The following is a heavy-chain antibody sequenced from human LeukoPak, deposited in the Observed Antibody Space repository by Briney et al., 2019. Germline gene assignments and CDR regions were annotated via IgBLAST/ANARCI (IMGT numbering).Heavy chain of an antibody. D-gene: IGHD3-10*02. J-gene: IGHJ6*04. CDR1: AFTFDDYA. CDR3: AELGITMIGGV. CDR2: ISWNSGSI. V-gene: IGHV3-9*01. Sequence: GGSLRLSCAASAFTFDDYAMHWVRQAPGKGLEWVSGISWNSGSIGYADSVKGRFTISRDNAKNSLYLQMNSLRAEDTAVYYCAELGITMIGGVWGKGTTVTISS.